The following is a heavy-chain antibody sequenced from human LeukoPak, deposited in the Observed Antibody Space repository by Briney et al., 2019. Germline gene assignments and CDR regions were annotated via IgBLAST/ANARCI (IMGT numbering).Heavy chain of an antibody. D-gene: IGHD2-2*01. J-gene: IGHJ3*02. CDR2: IYTSGST. CDR3: ARVHCSSTSCSYHDAFDI. Sequence: SETLSLTCTVSGGSISSYYWSWIRQPAGKGLEWIGRIYTSGSTNYNPSLKSRVTMSVDTSKNQFSLKLSSVTAADTAVYYCARVHCSSTSCSYHDAFDIWGQGTMVTVSS. CDR1: GGSISSYY. V-gene: IGHV4-4*07.